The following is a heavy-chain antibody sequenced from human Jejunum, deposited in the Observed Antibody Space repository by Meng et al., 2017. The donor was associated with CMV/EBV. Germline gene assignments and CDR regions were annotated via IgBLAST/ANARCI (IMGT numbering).Heavy chain of an antibody. Sequence: SGFTFSNYAMSWVRQAPGKGLEWVSGISGGGSNTYYADSVKGRFTISRDNSKNTLYLQMNSLRAEDTAVYYCAKDLHTDVYPTLFDYWGQGTLVTVSS. CDR1: GFTFSNYA. J-gene: IGHJ4*02. V-gene: IGHV3-23*01. D-gene: IGHD3-10*02. CDR3: AKDLHTDVYPTLFDY. CDR2: ISGGGSNT.